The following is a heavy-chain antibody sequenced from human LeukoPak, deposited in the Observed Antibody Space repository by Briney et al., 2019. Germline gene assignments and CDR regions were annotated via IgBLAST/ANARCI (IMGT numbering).Heavy chain of an antibody. J-gene: IGHJ3*02. CDR1: GYTFTSYG. CDR3: ASWAMVRGVRNAFDI. V-gene: IGHV1-18*01. CDR2: ISACNGNT. Sequence: GASVKVSCKASGYTFTSYGISWVRQAPGQGLEWMGWISACNGNTNYAQKLQGRVTMTRDTSTSTVYMELSSLRSEDTAVYYCASWAMVRGVRNAFDIWGQGTMVTVSS. D-gene: IGHD3-10*01.